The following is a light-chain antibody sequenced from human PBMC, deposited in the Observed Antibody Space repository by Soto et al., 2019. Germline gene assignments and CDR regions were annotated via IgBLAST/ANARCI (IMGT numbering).Light chain of an antibody. J-gene: IGKJ4*01. V-gene: IGKV1-39*01. CDR3: QQSYSTHLT. CDR2: AAS. CDR1: RSISDW. Sequence: DIQMTQSPSSLSPSVGDRVTITCRASRSISDWLAWYQQKPGKAPELLIYAASSLQSGVPSRFSGSGSGTDFTLTISSLQPEDFATYYCQQSYSTHLTFGGGTKVDIK.